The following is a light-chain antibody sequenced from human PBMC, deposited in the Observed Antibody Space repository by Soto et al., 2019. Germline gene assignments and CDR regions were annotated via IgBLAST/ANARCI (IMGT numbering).Light chain of an antibody. CDR3: QQYNNWPPWT. Sequence: EIVMTQSPATLSVSPGERATLSCRASQSVSSNLAWYQQKPGQAPRLLIYGASTRATGSPASFSGSGSGTEFTLTINRLQSEDFAVYYCQQYNNWPPWTFGQGTKLEIK. V-gene: IGKV3-15*01. CDR2: GAS. CDR1: QSVSSN. J-gene: IGKJ2*02.